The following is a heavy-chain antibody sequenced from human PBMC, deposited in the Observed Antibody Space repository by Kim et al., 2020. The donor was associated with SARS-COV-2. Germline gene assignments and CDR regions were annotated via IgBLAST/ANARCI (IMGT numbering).Heavy chain of an antibody. V-gene: IGHV1-18*01. CDR1: GYTFTSYG. J-gene: IGHJ6*02. CDR3: AREGLGGVIVGGYYYYYGMDV. CDR2: ISAYNGNT. D-gene: IGHD3-16*02. Sequence: ASVKVSCKASGYTFTSYGISWVRQAPGQGLEWMGWISAYNGNTNYAQKLQGRVTMTTDTSTSTAYMELRSLRSDDTAVYYCAREGLGGVIVGGYYYYYGMDVWGQGTTVTVSS.